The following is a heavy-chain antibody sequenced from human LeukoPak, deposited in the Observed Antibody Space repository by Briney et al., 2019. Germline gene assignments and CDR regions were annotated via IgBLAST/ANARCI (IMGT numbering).Heavy chain of an antibody. Sequence: GGSLRLSCAASGFTFSSNAMSWVRQAPGKGLEWVAVISYDGSNKYYADSVKGRFTISRDNSKNTLYLQMNSLRAEDTVVYYCAKESSGYSLDYWGQGTLVTVSS. CDR2: ISYDGSNK. J-gene: IGHJ4*02. V-gene: IGHV3-30*18. CDR1: GFTFSSNA. D-gene: IGHD3-22*01. CDR3: AKESSGYSLDY.